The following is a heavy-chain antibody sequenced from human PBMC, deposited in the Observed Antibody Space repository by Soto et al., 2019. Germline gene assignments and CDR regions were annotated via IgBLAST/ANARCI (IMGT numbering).Heavy chain of an antibody. J-gene: IGHJ3*02. CDR3: AREGAADCSGGSCYRDDAFDI. V-gene: IGHV4-59*12. D-gene: IGHD2-15*01. CDR1: GGSISSYY. Sequence: SETLSLTCTVSGGSISSYYWSWIRQPPGKGLEWIGYIYYSGSTNYNPSLKSRVTISVDTSKNQFSLKLSSVTAADTAVYYCAREGAADCSGGSCYRDDAFDIWGQGTMVTVSS. CDR2: IYYSGST.